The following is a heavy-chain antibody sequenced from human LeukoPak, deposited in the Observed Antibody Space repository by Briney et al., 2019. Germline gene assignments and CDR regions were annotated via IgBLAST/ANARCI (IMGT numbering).Heavy chain of an antibody. V-gene: IGHV3-21*01. D-gene: IGHD3-16*01. CDR1: GFTFSSYS. Sequence: GGSLRLSCAASGFTFSSYSMNWVRQAPGKGLEWVSSISSSSSYIYYADSVKGRFTISRDNAKNSLYLQMNSLRAEDTAVYYCARFNAKISWGYYYGMDVWGQGTTVTVSS. CDR3: ARFNAKISWGYYYGMDV. J-gene: IGHJ6*02. CDR2: ISSSSSYI.